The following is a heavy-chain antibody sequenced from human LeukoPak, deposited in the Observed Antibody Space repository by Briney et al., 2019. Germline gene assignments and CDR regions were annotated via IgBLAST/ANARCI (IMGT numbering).Heavy chain of an antibody. CDR1: GFTFSSYA. V-gene: IGHV3-30-3*01. CDR2: ISYDGSNK. Sequence: GGSLRLSCAASGFTFSSYAMHWVRQAPGKELEWVAVISYDGSNKYYADSVKGRSTISRDNSKNTLYLQMNSLRAEDTAVYYCARRAGITMIVVGVQDAFDIWGQGTMVTVSS. J-gene: IGHJ3*02. CDR3: ARRAGITMIVVGVQDAFDI. D-gene: IGHD3-22*01.